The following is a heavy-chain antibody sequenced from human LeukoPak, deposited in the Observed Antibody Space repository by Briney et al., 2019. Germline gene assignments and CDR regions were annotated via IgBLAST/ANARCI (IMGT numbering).Heavy chain of an antibody. Sequence: ASVKVSCKASGYTFTSYDINWVQQATGQGLEWMGWMNPNSGNTGYAQKFQGRVTMTRNTSISTAYMELSSLRSDDTAVYYCARENYGAVDAFDIWGQGTMATVSS. V-gene: IGHV1-8*01. J-gene: IGHJ3*02. CDR2: MNPNSGNT. D-gene: IGHD1-7*01. CDR3: ARENYGAVDAFDI. CDR1: GYTFTSYD.